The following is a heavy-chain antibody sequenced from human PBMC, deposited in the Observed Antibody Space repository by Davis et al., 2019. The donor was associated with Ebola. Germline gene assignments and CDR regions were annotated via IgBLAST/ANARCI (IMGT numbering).Heavy chain of an antibody. J-gene: IGHJ6*02. CDR1: GGTFSSYA. V-gene: IGHV1-69*06. CDR3: ARVATVTTGKVYYYYGMDV. D-gene: IGHD4-17*01. CDR2: IIPIFGTA. Sequence: SVTVSCQASGGTFSSYAISWVRQAPGHGLEWMGRIIPIFGTANYAQKFQGRVTITADKSTSTAYMELSSLRSEDTAVYYCARVATVTTGKVYYYYGMDVWGQGTTVTVSS.